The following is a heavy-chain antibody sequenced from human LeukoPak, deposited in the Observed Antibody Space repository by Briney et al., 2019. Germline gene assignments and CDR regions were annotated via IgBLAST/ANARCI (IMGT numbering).Heavy chain of an antibody. D-gene: IGHD2-15*01. CDR3: AKEAVEAAGEFDY. J-gene: IGHJ4*02. CDR2: VVNSGGST. CDR1: GGSISSYH. V-gene: IGHV3-23*01. Sequence: ETLSLTCTVSGGSISSYHWSWIRQAPGKGLEWVSAVVNSGGSTYYADSVKGRFTISRDNSKNTLYLQMNSLRAEDTAVYYCAKEAVEAAGEFDYWGQGTLVTVSS.